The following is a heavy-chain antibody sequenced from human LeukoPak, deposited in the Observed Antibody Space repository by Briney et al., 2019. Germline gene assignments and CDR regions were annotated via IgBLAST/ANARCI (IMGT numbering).Heavy chain of an antibody. D-gene: IGHD3-22*01. V-gene: IGHV3-30*02. Sequence: GGSLRLSCAASGFTFSSYGMHWVRQAPGKGLEWVAFIRYDGSNKYYADSVKGRFTISRDNSKNTLYLQMNSLRAEDTAVYYCATPKADYYPFDYWGQGTLVTVSS. J-gene: IGHJ4*02. CDR3: ATPKADYYPFDY. CDR1: GFTFSSYG. CDR2: IRYDGSNK.